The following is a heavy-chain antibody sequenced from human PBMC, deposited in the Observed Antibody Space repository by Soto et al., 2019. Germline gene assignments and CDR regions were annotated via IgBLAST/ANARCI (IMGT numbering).Heavy chain of an antibody. D-gene: IGHD3-10*01. J-gene: IGHJ4*02. Sequence: EVQLVESGGGLVQPGGSLRLSCAASGFTVSSNYMSWVRQAPGKGLEWVSVIYSGGSTYYADSVKGRFTISRDNSKNTLHLQMNSLRAEDTAVYYCARGDAGLLWFGESIWGQGTLVTVSS. CDR3: ARGDAGLLWFGESI. V-gene: IGHV3-66*01. CDR1: GFTVSSNY. CDR2: IYSGGST.